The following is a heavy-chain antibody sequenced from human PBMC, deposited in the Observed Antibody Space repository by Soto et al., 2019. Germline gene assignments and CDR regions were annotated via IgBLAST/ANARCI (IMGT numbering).Heavy chain of an antibody. D-gene: IGHD6-19*01. CDR3: ALARGLGAVAADY. V-gene: IGHV4-30-2*01. Sequence: QLQLQESGSGLVKPSQTLSLTCAVSGGSISSGGYSWSWIRQPPGKGLEWIGYIYHSGSTYYNPSLQSRGTLSGGRSQDQFSLEVGSVARGGTAVYFCALARGLGAVAADYWGQGTLVTVSS. CDR1: GGSISSGGYS. CDR2: IYHSGST. J-gene: IGHJ4*02.